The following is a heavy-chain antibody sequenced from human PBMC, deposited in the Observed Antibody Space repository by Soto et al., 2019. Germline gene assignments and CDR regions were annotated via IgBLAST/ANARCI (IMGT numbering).Heavy chain of an antibody. CDR1: GGSISSYY. Sequence: QVQLQESGPGLVKPSETLSLTCTVSGGSISSYYWSWIRQPPGKGLEWIGYIYYSGSTNYNPSLMSRVTNAVDTSKYQFSLKRSAVTSADTVVYYCARGREYYDSSRGYYFDYWGQGTLVTVSS. J-gene: IGHJ4*02. CDR3: ARGREYYDSSRGYYFDY. D-gene: IGHD3-22*01. CDR2: IYYSGST. V-gene: IGHV4-59*01.